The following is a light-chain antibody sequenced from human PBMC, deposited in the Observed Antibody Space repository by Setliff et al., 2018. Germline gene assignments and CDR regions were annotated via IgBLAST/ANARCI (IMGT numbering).Light chain of an antibody. CDR1: TSDIGAYNY. CDR2: DVS. Sequence: QSVLTQPASVSGSPGQSITISCTGSTSDIGAYNYVAWYQQHPGKAPKLMIYDVSVRPSGVSSRFSGSKSGNTASLTISGLQAEDEADYYCSSYSSRTTLDVFGTGTKGTV. J-gene: IGLJ1*01. V-gene: IGLV2-14*03. CDR3: SSYSSRTTLDV.